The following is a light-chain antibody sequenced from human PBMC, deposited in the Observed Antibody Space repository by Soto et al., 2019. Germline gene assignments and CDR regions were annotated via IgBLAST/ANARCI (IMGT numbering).Light chain of an antibody. J-gene: IGLJ3*02. CDR2: SNN. V-gene: IGLV1-44*01. CDR1: SSNIGSNT. CDR3: AAWDDSLNGPM. Sequence: QSVLTQPPSASGTPGQRVTISCSGSSSNIGSNTVNWYQQLPGTAPKLLIYSNNQRPSGVPDRFSGSKSGTSASLAISGLXXXXXADYYCAAWDDSLNGPMFGGGTKLTVL.